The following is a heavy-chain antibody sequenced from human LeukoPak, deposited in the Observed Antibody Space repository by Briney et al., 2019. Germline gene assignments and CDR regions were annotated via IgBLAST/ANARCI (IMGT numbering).Heavy chain of an antibody. Sequence: SETLSLTCNHLVGSIRSSNYYWGWIRQPPGKGLEWIGSIYYSGSTYYNPSLKGRGTMSVDTSNNQFSLKLTSATATDTAVYYCVRLFYYDSRGPPSWGQGTLVTVSS. J-gene: IGHJ5*02. V-gene: IGHV4-39*01. CDR2: IYYSGST. CDR1: VGSIRSSNYY. CDR3: VRLFYYDSRGPPS. D-gene: IGHD3-22*01.